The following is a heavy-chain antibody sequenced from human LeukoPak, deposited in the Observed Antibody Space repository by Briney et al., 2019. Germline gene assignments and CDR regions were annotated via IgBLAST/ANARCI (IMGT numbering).Heavy chain of an antibody. J-gene: IGHJ4*02. D-gene: IGHD3-10*01. Sequence: PSETLSLTCAVYGGSFSGYYWSWIRQPPGKGPEWIGEINHSGSTNYNPSLKSRVTISVDTSKNQFSLKLSSVTAADTAVYYCASRGPWMAFAYWGQGTLVTVSS. CDR2: INHSGST. CDR3: ASRGPWMAFAY. CDR1: GGSFSGYY. V-gene: IGHV4-34*01.